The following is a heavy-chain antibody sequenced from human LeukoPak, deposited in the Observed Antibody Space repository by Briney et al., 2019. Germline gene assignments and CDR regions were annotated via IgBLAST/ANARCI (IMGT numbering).Heavy chain of an antibody. CDR3: ARSPKDYYGSESYIDY. CDR1: GFTFSSYW. D-gene: IGHD3-10*01. Sequence: GALRLSCVVSGFTFSSYWMSWVRQAPGKGLEWVANIKQDGSEKYYVDSVKGRFTISRDNAKNSLYLQMNSLRAKDTAVYFCARSPKDYYGSESYIDYWGQGTLVTVSS. J-gene: IGHJ4*02. CDR2: IKQDGSEK. V-gene: IGHV3-7*01.